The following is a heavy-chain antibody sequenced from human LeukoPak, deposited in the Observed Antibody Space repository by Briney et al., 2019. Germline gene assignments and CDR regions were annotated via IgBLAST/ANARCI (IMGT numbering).Heavy chain of an antibody. Sequence: PGGSLRLSCAASGFTFSSYEMNWVRQAPGKGLEWVAFIRYDGSNKYYADSVKGRFTISRDNSKNTLYLQMNSLRAEDPAVYYCAKGPSNMAERLGGYYLDYWGQGTLVTVSS. D-gene: IGHD3-22*01. J-gene: IGHJ4*02. V-gene: IGHV3-30*02. CDR2: IRYDGSNK. CDR3: AKGPSNMAERLGGYYLDY. CDR1: GFTFSSYE.